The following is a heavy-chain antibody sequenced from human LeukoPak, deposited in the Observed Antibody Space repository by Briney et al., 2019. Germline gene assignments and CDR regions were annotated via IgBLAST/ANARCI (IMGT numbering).Heavy chain of an antibody. CDR2: IYYSGST. Sequence: SQTLSLTCTVSGGSISTYYCSWIRQPPGKGLECIGYIYYSGSTNYNPSLKSRVTISVDTSKKQFSLKLSSMTAADTAVYYCAREYYYDSSGYYPPHAFDIWGQGTMVTVSS. V-gene: IGHV4-59*01. CDR3: AREYYYDSSGYYPPHAFDI. CDR1: GGSISTYY. J-gene: IGHJ3*02. D-gene: IGHD3-22*01.